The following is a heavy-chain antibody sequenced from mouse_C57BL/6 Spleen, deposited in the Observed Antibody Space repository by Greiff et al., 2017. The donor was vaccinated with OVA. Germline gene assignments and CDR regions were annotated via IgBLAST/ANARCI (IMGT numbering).Heavy chain of an antibody. D-gene: IGHD1-1*01. CDR2: IDPSDSET. Sequence: QVQLQQPGAELVRPGSSVKLSCKASGYTFTSYWMHWVKQRPIQGLEWIGNIDPSDSETHYNQKFKDKATLTVDKSSSTAYMQLSSLTSEDSAVYYGASGIIGTVETYFDVWGTGTTVTVSS. V-gene: IGHV1-52*01. CDR3: ASGIIGTVETYFDV. J-gene: IGHJ1*03. CDR1: GYTFTSYW.